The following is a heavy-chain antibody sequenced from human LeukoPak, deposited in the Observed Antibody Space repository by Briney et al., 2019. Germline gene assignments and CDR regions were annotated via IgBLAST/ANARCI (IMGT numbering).Heavy chain of an antibody. V-gene: IGHV1-3*01. D-gene: IGHD5-18*01. Sequence: ASVTVSCKASGYTFTTYAMHWVRQAPGQRLEWMGWINAGNGNTKYSQKFQGRVTITRDTSASTAYMELSSLRSEDTAVYYCARTTAMVTIFDYWGQGTLVTVSS. CDR1: GYTFTTYA. J-gene: IGHJ4*02. CDR3: ARTTAMVTIFDY. CDR2: INAGNGNT.